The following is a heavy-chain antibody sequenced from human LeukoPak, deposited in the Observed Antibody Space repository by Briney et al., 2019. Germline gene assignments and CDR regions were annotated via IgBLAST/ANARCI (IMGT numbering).Heavy chain of an antibody. CDR1: GGSFSGYY. V-gene: IGHV4-34*01. CDR2: INHSGST. J-gene: IGHJ3*02. D-gene: IGHD3-10*01. CDR3: ARERPPYYYGSGSYRAFDI. Sequence: PSETLSLTCAVYGGSFSGYYWSWIRQPPGKGLEWIGEINHSGSTNYNPPLKSRVTISVDTSKNQFSLKLSSVTAADTAVYYCARERPPYYYGSGSYRAFDIWGQGTMVTVSS.